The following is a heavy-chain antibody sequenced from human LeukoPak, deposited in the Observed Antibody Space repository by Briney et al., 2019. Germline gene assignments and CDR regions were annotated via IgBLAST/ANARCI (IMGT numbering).Heavy chain of an antibody. D-gene: IGHD5-12*01. CDR2: IYSDGST. V-gene: IGHV3-53*01. Sequence: GGSLRLSCAATGFSVYSNYMSWVRQAPGKGLDWVSVIYSDGSTYYADSVKGRFTLSRDNSKNTLYLQMNSPRAEDTAVYYCARAILGYSYILDYWGQGTLVTLSS. CDR1: GFSVYSNY. CDR3: ARAILGYSYILDY. J-gene: IGHJ4*02.